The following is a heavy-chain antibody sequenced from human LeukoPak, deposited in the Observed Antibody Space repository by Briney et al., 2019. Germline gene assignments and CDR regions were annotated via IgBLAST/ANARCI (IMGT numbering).Heavy chain of an antibody. J-gene: IGHJ4*02. CDR1: GFTFSSYE. D-gene: IGHD1-26*01. CDR3: AREGWELVDY. V-gene: IGHV3-48*03. Sequence: GGSLRLSCAASGFTFSSYEMHWVRQAPGKGLEWVSYISSSGSTIYYADSVKGRFTISRDNAKNSLYLQMNSLRAEDTAVYYCAREGWELVDYWGQGTLVTVSS. CDR2: ISSSGSTI.